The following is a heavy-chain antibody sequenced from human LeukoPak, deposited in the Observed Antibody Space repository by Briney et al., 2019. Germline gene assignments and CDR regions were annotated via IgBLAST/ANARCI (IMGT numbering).Heavy chain of an antibody. Sequence: GSLRLSCAASGFTFSSYSVIWVRQAPGKGLEWVASMRSSGDYIYYADSVKGRFTISRDNAKNSLYLQVNSPRGEDTAVYYCARDGGSWYLDYWGQGTLVTVSS. CDR3: ARDGGSWYLDY. D-gene: IGHD6-13*01. V-gene: IGHV3-21*01. CDR2: MRSSGDYI. CDR1: GFTFSSYS. J-gene: IGHJ4*02.